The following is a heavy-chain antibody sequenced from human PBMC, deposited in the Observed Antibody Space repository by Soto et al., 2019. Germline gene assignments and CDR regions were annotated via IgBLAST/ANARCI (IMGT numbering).Heavy chain of an antibody. CDR1: GYSFTTYA. V-gene: IGHV1-3*01. J-gene: IGHJ4*02. CDR3: ARSGYGDPDFDY. CDR2: INAGTYTA. D-gene: IGHD4-17*01. Sequence: ASVKVSCKASGYSFTTYAMHWVRQAPGQRLEWMGWINAGTYTAKYSQKFQGRVTITRDTSATTAYMVLSSLRSEDTAVYYCARSGYGDPDFDYWGQGTLVTVSS.